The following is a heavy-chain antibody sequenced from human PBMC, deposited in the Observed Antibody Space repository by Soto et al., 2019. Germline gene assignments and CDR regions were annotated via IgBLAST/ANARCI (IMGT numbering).Heavy chain of an antibody. CDR3: VGGQYYFDY. CDR2: ISYDGSDK. D-gene: IGHD3-10*01. V-gene: IGHV3-30*03. Sequence: QVQLVESGGGVVQPGRSLGVSCAGSGFPFTSYGMHWVREGPDKGLEWVAVISYDGSDKYYADSVKGRFTISRDNSKNMLYLQMNSLRPEDTALYYCVGGQYYFDYRGQGTLVIVSS. J-gene: IGHJ4*02. CDR1: GFPFTSYG.